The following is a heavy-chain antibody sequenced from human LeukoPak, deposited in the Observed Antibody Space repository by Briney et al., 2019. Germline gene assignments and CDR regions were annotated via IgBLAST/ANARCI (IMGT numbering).Heavy chain of an antibody. Sequence: ASVKVSCKASGCTFTDYHIHWVRQAPGQGLEWMGGIIPIFGTANYAQKFQGRVTITTDESTSTAYMELSSLRSEDTAVYYCARASGYGTPGPLWYWGQGTLVTVSS. CDR1: GCTFTDYH. CDR3: ARASGYGTPGPLWY. CDR2: IIPIFGTA. D-gene: IGHD5-12*01. V-gene: IGHV1-69*05. J-gene: IGHJ4*02.